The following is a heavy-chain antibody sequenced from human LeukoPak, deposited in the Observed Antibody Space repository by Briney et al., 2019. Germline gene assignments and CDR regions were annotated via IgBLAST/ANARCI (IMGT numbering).Heavy chain of an antibody. V-gene: IGHV3-11*06. CDR2: ISSSSSYT. J-gene: IGHJ4*02. Sequence: GGSLRLSCAASGFTFSDYYMSWIRQAPGKGLERVSYISSSSSYTNYADSVKGRFTISRDNAKNSVYLQMHSLRAEDTAVYYCARVQVPAAYDSWGQGTLVTVSS. CDR3: ARVQVPAAYDS. CDR1: GFTFSDYY. D-gene: IGHD2-2*01.